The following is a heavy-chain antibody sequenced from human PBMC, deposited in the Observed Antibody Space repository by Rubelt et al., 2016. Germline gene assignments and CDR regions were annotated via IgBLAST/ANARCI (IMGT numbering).Heavy chain of an antibody. CDR3: ARPLYGSSWGL. V-gene: IGHV3-23*01. CDR1: GFTFSSNA. CDR2: ISGSGGST. J-gene: IGHJ4*02. D-gene: IGHD6-6*01. Sequence: GSGGGLVQPGGSLRLSCTASGFTFSSNAMYWVRQAPGKGMEWVSSISGSGGSTYYAASVKGRFTISRDNSKNTLYLQMNSLRADDTAVYYCARPLYGSSWGLWGQGTLVTDST.